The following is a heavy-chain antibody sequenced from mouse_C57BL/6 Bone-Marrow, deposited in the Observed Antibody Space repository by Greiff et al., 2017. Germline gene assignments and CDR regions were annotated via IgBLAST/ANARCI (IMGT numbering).Heavy chain of an antibody. CDR3: ARSSTYYSNYGFAY. CDR1: GYAFTNYL. D-gene: IGHD2-5*01. V-gene: IGHV1-54*01. J-gene: IGHJ3*01. CDR2: IDPNSGGT. Sequence: VQLQQSGAELVRPGTSVKVSCKASGYAFTNYLIEWVKQRPGRGLEWIGRIDPNSGGTKYNEKFKSKATLTVDKPSSTAYMQLSSLTSEDSAVYYCARSSTYYSNYGFAYWGQGTLVTVSA.